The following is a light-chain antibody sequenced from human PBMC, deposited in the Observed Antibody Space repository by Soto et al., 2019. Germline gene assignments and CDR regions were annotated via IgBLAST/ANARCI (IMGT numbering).Light chain of an antibody. CDR3: QHYNSYSGA. V-gene: IGKV1-5*03. CDR1: QTISSW. Sequence: DIQITQSPSTLSGSVGDRVTITCRSSQTISSWLAWYQQKPGKAPKLLIYKASTLKSGVPSRFSGSGSGTEFTLTISSLQPDDFATYYCQHYNSYSGALGQGTKVDIK. J-gene: IGKJ1*01. CDR2: KAS.